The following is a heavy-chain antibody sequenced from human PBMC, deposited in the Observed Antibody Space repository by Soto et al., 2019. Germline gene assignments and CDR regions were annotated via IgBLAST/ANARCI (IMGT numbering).Heavy chain of an antibody. CDR2: ISAYNGNA. J-gene: IGHJ4*02. D-gene: IGHD5-18*01. CDR1: GYTFTSYG. V-gene: IGHV1-18*01. Sequence: ASVKVSCKASGYTFTSYGISWVRQAPGQGLEWMGWISAYNGNANYAQKLQGRVTMTTDTSTSTAYMELRSLRSDDTAVYYCAILQLWARRLDYWGQGTLVTVSS. CDR3: AILQLWARRLDY.